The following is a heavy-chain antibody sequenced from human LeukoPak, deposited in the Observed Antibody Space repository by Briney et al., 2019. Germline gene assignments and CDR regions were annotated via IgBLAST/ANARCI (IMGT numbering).Heavy chain of an antibody. D-gene: IGHD4-23*01. Sequence: GASVKVSCKASGYTFTSYYMHWVRQAPGQGLEWMGIINTSGGSTTYAQKFQGRASMTRDTSTSTVYLEVSSLRSEDTAVYYCARSQGGNTLWFDPWGQGTLVTVSS. CDR2: INTSGGST. CDR3: ARSQGGNTLWFDP. V-gene: IGHV1-46*01. CDR1: GYTFTSYY. J-gene: IGHJ5*02.